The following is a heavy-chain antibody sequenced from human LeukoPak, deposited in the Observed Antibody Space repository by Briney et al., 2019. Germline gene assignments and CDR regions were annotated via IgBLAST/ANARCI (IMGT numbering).Heavy chain of an antibody. CDR1: GGSISSGGYY. Sequence: SETLSLTCTVSGGSISSGGYYWSWIRQHPGKGLEWIGYTYYSGSTYYNPSLKSRVTISVDTSKNQFSLKLSSVTAADTAVYYCARDMAAAGIGEFVYWGRGTLVTVSS. D-gene: IGHD6-13*01. V-gene: IGHV4-31*03. CDR2: TYYSGST. J-gene: IGHJ4*02. CDR3: ARDMAAAGIGEFVY.